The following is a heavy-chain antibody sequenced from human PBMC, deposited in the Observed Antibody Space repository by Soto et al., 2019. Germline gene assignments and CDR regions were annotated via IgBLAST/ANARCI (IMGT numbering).Heavy chain of an antibody. V-gene: IGHV3-48*01. CDR2: ISSSSSTI. CDR1: GFTFSSYS. D-gene: IGHD2-15*01. CDR3: ARDHCSGGSCYSYYYYYMDV. Sequence: GGSLRLSCAASGFTFSSYSMNWVRQAQGKGLEWVSYISSSSSTIYYADSVKGRFTISRDNAKNSLYLQMNSLRAEDTAVYYCARDHCSGGSCYSYYYYYMDVWGKGTTVTVSS. J-gene: IGHJ6*03.